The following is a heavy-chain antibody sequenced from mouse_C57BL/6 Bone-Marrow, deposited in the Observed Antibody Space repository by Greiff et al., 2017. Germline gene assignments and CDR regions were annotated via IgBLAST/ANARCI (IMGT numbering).Heavy chain of an antibody. D-gene: IGHD1-1*01. CDR1: GFTFSDYG. V-gene: IGHV5-17*01. Sequence: EVKVVESGGGLVKPGGSLKLSCAASGFTFSDYGMHWVRQAPEKGLEWVAYISSGSSTIYYADTVKGRFTISRDNAKNTLFLQMTSLRSEDTAMYYCARPVYGSWFAYWGQGTLVTVSA. CDR2: ISSGSSTI. CDR3: ARPVYGSWFAY. J-gene: IGHJ3*01.